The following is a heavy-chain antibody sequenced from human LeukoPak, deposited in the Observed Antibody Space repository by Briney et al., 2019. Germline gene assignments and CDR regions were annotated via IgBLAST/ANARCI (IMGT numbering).Heavy chain of an antibody. Sequence: PGGSLRLSCAASGFTFDDYGMSWVRQAPGKGLEWVALIRSDGNNKYYADSVKGRFTISRDDSKNTLYLQMNSLRPEDTAVYYCAKDIPSSSWYLGYWGQGTLVTVSS. CDR3: AKDIPSSSWYLGY. CDR2: IRSDGNNK. CDR1: GFTFDDYG. J-gene: IGHJ4*02. D-gene: IGHD6-13*01. V-gene: IGHV3-30*02.